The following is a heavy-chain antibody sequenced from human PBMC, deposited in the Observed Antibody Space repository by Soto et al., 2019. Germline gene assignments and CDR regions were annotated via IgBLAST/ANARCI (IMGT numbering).Heavy chain of an antibody. J-gene: IGHJ4*02. Sequence: QVQLQESGPGLVKPSETLSLTCTVSSGSMSHYHWSWIRQSPGKGLEFIGYTHDSGIINYNPSLMSRVAISLDTSKNQFSLKLTSVTAADTALYYCARTGYGDHFDYWGRGTLVTVSS. CDR1: SGSMSHYH. CDR3: ARTGYGDHFDY. CDR2: THDSGII. D-gene: IGHD5-18*01. V-gene: IGHV4-59*01.